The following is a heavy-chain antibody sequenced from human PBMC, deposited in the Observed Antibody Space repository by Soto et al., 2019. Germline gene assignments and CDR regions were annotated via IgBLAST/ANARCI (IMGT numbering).Heavy chain of an antibody. Sequence: QVQLVQSGTEVRTPGSSVKVSCKASGDSLENLAISWVRQAPGQGFEWMGGVIPVLGTTDYAQNIQDRLTITADESTTTVFMELSSLKSEDTAVYFCARDGRTLRYLEWPAAFDSWGQGTLVTVSS. D-gene: IGHD3-3*01. CDR2: VIPVLGTT. CDR1: GDSLENLA. CDR3: ARDGRTLRYLEWPAAFDS. J-gene: IGHJ5*01. V-gene: IGHV1-69*01.